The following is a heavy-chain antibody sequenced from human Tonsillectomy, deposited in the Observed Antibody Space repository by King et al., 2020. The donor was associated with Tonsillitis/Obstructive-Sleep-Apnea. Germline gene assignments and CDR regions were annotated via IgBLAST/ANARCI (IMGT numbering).Heavy chain of an antibody. CDR2: IYYRGST. CDR3: ARDVLPYCSSTSPAICDAFDI. D-gene: IGHD2-2*01. CDR1: GGSIRSGGYY. Sequence: VQLQESGPGLVKPSQTLSLTCTVSGGSIRSGGYYWSWIRQHPGKGLEWIGYIYYRGSTYYNPSLKSRVTISVDTSKNQFSMKLSSVTAAYTAVYYCARDVLPYCSSTSPAICDAFDIWGQGTMVTVSS. J-gene: IGHJ3*02. V-gene: IGHV4-31*03.